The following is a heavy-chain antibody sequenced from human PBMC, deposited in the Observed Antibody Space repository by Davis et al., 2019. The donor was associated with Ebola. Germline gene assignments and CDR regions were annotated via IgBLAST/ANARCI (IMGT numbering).Heavy chain of an antibody. D-gene: IGHD6-13*01. CDR1: GGSFSGYY. CDR3: ARDRVSLMDV. J-gene: IGHJ6*02. V-gene: IGHV4-59*01. Sequence: MPSETLSLTCAVYGGSFSGYYWSWIRQPPGKGLEWIGYIYYSGSTNYNPSLKSRVTISVDTSKNQFSLKLSSVTAADTAVYYCARDRVSLMDVWGQGTTVTVSS. CDR2: IYYSGST.